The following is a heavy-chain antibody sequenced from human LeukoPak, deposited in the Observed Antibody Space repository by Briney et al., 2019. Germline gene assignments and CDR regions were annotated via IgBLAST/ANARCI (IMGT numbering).Heavy chain of an antibody. CDR1: GGSISSSNYY. CDR3: ARDYYDILTGSGPNWFDR. D-gene: IGHD3-9*01. Sequence: SETLSLTCTVSGGSISSSNYYWGWIRQPPGKGLEWIGSIYYSGTTYYNPSLKSRVTMSVDTSKNQFSLKLSSVTAADTAVYYCARDYYDILTGSGPNWFDRWGQGTLVTVSS. V-gene: IGHV4-39*07. CDR2: IYYSGTT. J-gene: IGHJ5*02.